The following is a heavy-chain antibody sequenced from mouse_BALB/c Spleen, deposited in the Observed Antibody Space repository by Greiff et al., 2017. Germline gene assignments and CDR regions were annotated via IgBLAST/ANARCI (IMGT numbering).Heavy chain of an antibody. CDR3: ARPLITTASWFAY. D-gene: IGHD1-2*01. V-gene: IGHV5-6*01. CDR2: ISSGGSYT. CDR1: GFTFSSYG. Sequence: EVQLVESGGDLVKPGGSLKLSCAASGFTFSSYGMSWVRQTPDKRLEWVATISSGGSYTYYPDSVKGRFTISRDNAKNTLYLQMSSLKSEDTAMYYCARPLITTASWFAYWGQGTLVTVSA. J-gene: IGHJ3*01.